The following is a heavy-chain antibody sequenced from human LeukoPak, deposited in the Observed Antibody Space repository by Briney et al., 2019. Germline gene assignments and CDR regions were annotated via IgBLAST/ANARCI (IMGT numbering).Heavy chain of an antibody. D-gene: IGHD1-7*01. CDR1: GFTFDDYA. J-gene: IGHJ4*02. CDR2: ISWNSGSI. CDR3: ARATPEYNWNSPFDY. Sequence: PGGSLRLSCAASGFTFDDYAMHWVRQAPGKGLEWVSGISWNSGSIGYADSVKGRFTISRDNAKNSLYLQMNSLRAEDTAVYYCARATPEYNWNSPFDYWGQGTLVTVSS. V-gene: IGHV3-9*01.